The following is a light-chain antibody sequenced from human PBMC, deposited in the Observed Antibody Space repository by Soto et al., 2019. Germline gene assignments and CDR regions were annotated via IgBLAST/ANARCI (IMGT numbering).Light chain of an antibody. V-gene: IGKV1-5*03. J-gene: IGKJ1*01. CDR1: ENVHGH. CDR2: EAS. Sequence: IQMTQSPNTLSASVGDSAAVTCRASENVHGHLAWYQQKHGKAPKIXIYEASILASGVPSRFSGSGFGTDFTLTISSLQPDDFETYYCQQYNSYPRTFGQGTKVDIK. CDR3: QQYNSYPRT.